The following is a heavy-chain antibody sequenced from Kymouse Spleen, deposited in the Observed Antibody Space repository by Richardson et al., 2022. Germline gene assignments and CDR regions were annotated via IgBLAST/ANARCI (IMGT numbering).Heavy chain of an antibody. J-gene: IGHJ6*02. V-gene: IGHV4-34*01. CDR1: GGSFSGYY. Sequence: QVQLQQWGAGLLKPSETLSLTCAVYGGSFSGYYWSWIRQPPGKGLEWIGEINHSGSTNYNPSLKSRVTISVDTSKNQFSLKLSSVTAADTAVYYCARGPIAAGTTTISPTGTTSYYYYGMDVWGQGTTVTVSS. D-gene: IGHD1-7*01,IGHD6-13*01. CDR3: ARGPIAAGTTTISPTGTTSYYYYGMDV. CDR2: INHSGST.